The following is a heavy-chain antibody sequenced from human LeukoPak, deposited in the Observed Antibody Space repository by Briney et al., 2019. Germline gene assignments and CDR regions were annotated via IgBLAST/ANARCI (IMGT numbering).Heavy chain of an antibody. V-gene: IGHV3-30*04. CDR2: ISYDGSNK. CDR3: ARGHSYYYYDSSCHPVLWFGP. Sequence: PGRSLRLSCAASGFTFSSYAMHWVRQAPGKGLEWVAVISYDGSNKYYADSVKGRFTISRDNSKNTLYLQMNSLRAEDTAVYYCARGHSYYYYDSSCHPVLWFGPWGQGTLVTVSS. CDR1: GFTFSSYA. J-gene: IGHJ5*02. D-gene: IGHD3-22*01.